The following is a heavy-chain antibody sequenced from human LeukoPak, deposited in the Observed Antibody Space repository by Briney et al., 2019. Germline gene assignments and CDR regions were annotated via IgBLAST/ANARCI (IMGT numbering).Heavy chain of an antibody. CDR2: IYYSGST. J-gene: IGHJ4*02. CDR1: GGSISSYY. Sequence: ASETLSLTCTVSGGSISSYYWSWIRQPPGKGLEWIGYIYYSGSTNYNPPLKSRVTISVDTSKNQFSLKLSSVTAADTAVYYCARDGDTAMVFDYWGQGTLVTVSS. V-gene: IGHV4-59*01. CDR3: ARDGDTAMVFDY. D-gene: IGHD5-18*01.